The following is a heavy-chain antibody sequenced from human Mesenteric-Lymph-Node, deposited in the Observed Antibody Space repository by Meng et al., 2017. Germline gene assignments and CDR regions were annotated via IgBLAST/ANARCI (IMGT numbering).Heavy chain of an antibody. J-gene: IGHJ4*02. CDR3: ASASYYDFWSGYDY. CDR1: GFPFSSYW. D-gene: IGHD3-3*01. CDR2: IKEDGSAK. Sequence: GGSLRLSCAASGFPFSSYWMIWVRQAPGKGLEWLANIKEDGSAKHYVDSVKGRFTISRDNTKNSLYLQLNSLRAEDTAVYYCASASYYDFWSGYDYWGQGTRVTGAS. V-gene: IGHV3-7*01.